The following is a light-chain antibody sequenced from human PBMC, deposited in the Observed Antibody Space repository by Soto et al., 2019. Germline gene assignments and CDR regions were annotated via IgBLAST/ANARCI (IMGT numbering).Light chain of an antibody. Sequence: QSAVTQPASVSGSPGQSITISCTGTSSDVGGYDFVSWYQQHPGKAPKLLIYDVTNRPSGLSHRFSGSKSGDTASLTISGLQTEDEGDYYCSSYTSSHTRVFGTGTKLTVL. V-gene: IGLV2-14*01. CDR1: SSDVGGYDF. J-gene: IGLJ1*01. CDR3: SSYTSSHTRV. CDR2: DVT.